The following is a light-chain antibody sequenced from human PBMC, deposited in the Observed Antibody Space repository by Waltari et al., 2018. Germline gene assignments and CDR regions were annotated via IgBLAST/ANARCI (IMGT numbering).Light chain of an antibody. CDR2: PAS. CDR1: HDISSH. CDR3: QDLHDYPV. V-gene: IGKV1-9*01. J-gene: IGKJ3*01. Sequence: IQLTQSPSSLSASVGDRVTISCRASHDISSHLAWYQQKPGKAPTLLIDPASTLESGVPSRFSGSGSGTEFTLTITSLQPEDFATYFCQDLHDYPVFGPGTKVDIK.